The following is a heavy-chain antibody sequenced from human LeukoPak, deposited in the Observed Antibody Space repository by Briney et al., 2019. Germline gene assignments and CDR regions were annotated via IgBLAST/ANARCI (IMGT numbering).Heavy chain of an antibody. CDR3: ARVGTYCGGDCFLDY. Sequence: PSETLSLTCTVSGGSISSYYWSWIRQPPGKGLEWIGYIYYSGSTNYNPSLKSRVTISLDMSKNQFSLKLSSVTAADTAVYYCARVGTYCGGDCFLDYWGQGTLVTVSS. CDR2: IYYSGST. D-gene: IGHD2-21*01. V-gene: IGHV4-59*01. CDR1: GGSISSYY. J-gene: IGHJ4*02.